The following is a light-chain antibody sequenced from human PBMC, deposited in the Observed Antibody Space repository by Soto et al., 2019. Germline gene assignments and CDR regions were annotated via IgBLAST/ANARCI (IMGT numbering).Light chain of an antibody. CDR1: QSVSNNY. CDR3: QQYGSSGT. Sequence: EIVLTQSPGTLSLSPGERATLSCRASQSVSNNYLAWYQQKPGQAPRLLIYGASNRATGIPDRFSGSGSGTVFTLTISRLEPEDFAVYYCQQYGSSGTFGQGTKVVIK. CDR2: GAS. V-gene: IGKV3-20*01. J-gene: IGKJ1*01.